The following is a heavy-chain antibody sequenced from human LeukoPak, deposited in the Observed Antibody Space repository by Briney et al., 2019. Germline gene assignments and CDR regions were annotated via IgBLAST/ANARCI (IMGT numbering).Heavy chain of an antibody. CDR3: ARLGGYRYYFDY. Sequence: PSETLSLTCAVYGGSFSGYYWSWIRQLPGKGLEWIGEINHSGSTNYNPSLKRRVTISVDTSKNQFSLKLSSVTAADTAVYYCARLGGYRYYFDYWGQGTLVTVSS. V-gene: IGHV4-34*01. D-gene: IGHD3-22*01. CDR2: INHSGST. CDR1: GGSFSGYY. J-gene: IGHJ4*02.